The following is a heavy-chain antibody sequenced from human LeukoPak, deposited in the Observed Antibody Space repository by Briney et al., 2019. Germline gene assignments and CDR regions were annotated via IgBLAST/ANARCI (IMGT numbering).Heavy chain of an antibody. CDR2: ISYDGSNK. Sequence: GGSLRLSCAASGFTFSSYAMHWVRLAPGKGLEWVAVISYDGSNKFYANSVKGRFTISRDNSKNTLNLHMNSLRAEDTAVYYCAKTWDYYDTFLSFDIWGQGTLVTVSS. CDR1: GFTFSSYA. V-gene: IGHV3-30*18. CDR3: AKTWDYYDTFLSFDI. D-gene: IGHD3-22*01. J-gene: IGHJ3*02.